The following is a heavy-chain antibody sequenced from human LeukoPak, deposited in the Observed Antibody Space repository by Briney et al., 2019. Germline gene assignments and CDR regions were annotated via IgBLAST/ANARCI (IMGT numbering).Heavy chain of an antibody. CDR3: ARDAPYSSGWNAFDI. D-gene: IGHD6-19*01. V-gene: IGHV3-30-3*01. J-gene: IGHJ3*02. Sequence: GESLRLSCAASGFSFSNYAMDWVRQAPGKGLEWVAVISYDGSNIYYADSVKGRFTISRDNSKNTLYLQMNSLRAEDTAVYYCARDAPYSSGWNAFDIWGQGTMVTVSS. CDR1: GFSFSNYA. CDR2: ISYDGSNI.